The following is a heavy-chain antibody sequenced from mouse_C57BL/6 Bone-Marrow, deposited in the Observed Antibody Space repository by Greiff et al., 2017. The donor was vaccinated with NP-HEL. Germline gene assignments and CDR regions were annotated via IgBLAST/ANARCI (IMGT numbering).Heavy chain of an antibody. J-gene: IGHJ3*01. CDR1: GFTFSSYG. V-gene: IGHV5-6*01. CDR3: ARNYYGSSYVGFAY. CDR2: ISSGGSYT. Sequence: VQLKQSGGDLVKPGGSLKLSCAASGFTFSSYGMSWVRQTPDKRLEWVATISSGGSYTYYPDSVKGRFTISRDNAKNTLYLQMSSLKSEDTAMYYCARNYYGSSYVGFAYWGQGTLVTVSA. D-gene: IGHD1-1*01.